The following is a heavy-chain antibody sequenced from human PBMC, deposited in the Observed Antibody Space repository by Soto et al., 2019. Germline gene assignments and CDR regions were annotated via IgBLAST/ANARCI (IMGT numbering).Heavy chain of an antibody. J-gene: IGHJ6*02. D-gene: IGHD2-2*01. CDR1: GDTFTGYY. Sequence: ASVKVSCKASGDTFTGYYRHWVRQAPGQVLEWMGWINPNSGGTNYAQKFQGWVTMTRDTSIRTAYMELSRLRSDDTAVYYCAREGGYCSSTSCAGRYGMDVWGQGTTVNVSS. CDR2: INPNSGGT. V-gene: IGHV1-2*04. CDR3: AREGGYCSSTSCAGRYGMDV.